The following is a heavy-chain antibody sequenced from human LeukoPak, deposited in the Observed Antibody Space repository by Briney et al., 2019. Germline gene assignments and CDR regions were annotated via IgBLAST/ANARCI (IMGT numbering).Heavy chain of an antibody. D-gene: IGHD2-2*01. CDR2: IYYSGST. CDR1: GGSISSSSYY. Sequence: SETLSLTCTVSGGSISSSSYYWGWIRQPPGKGLEWIGSIYYSGSTYYNPSLKSRVAISVDTSKNQFSLKLSSVTAADTAVYYCARAAVVVPAAPRRWFDPWGQGTLVTVSS. V-gene: IGHV4-39*01. CDR3: ARAAVVVPAAPRRWFDP. J-gene: IGHJ5*02.